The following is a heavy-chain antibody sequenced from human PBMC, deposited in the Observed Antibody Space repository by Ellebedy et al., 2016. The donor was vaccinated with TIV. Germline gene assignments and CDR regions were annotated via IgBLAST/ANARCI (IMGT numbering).Heavy chain of an antibody. CDR2: ISGYNGNT. J-gene: IGHJ4*02. CDR3: ARDVSFISVAGNLDY. V-gene: IGHV1-18*01. Sequence: AASVKVSCKSSGYTFSTHGITWVRQAPGQGLEWMGWISGYNGNTNYAQKFRGRLTMTTDTSTSTAYMELRSLRSDNTAVYYCARDVSFISVAGNLDYWGQGTLVTVSS. D-gene: IGHD6-19*01. CDR1: GYTFSTHG.